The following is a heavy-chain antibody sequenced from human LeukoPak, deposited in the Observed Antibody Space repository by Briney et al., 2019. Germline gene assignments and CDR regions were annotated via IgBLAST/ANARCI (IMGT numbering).Heavy chain of an antibody. V-gene: IGHV1-2*02. CDR3: ARDFGYSTENAFDI. J-gene: IGHJ3*02. Sequence: GASVKVSCKASGYTFTGYYMHWVRQAPGQGLEWMGWINPNSGDTNYAQKFQGRVTMTRDTSISTAYMELSRLRSDDTAVYYCARDFGYSTENAFDIWGQGTMVTVSS. CDR1: GYTFTGYY. D-gene: IGHD5-18*01. CDR2: INPNSGDT.